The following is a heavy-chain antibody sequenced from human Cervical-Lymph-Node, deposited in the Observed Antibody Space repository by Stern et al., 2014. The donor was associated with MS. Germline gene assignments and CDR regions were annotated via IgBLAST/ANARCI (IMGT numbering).Heavy chain of an antibody. CDR1: GFPLSTTGEA. CDR3: AHRRPLPLGYDY. D-gene: IGHD1-26*01. J-gene: IGHJ4*02. Sequence: QVTLRESGPTLVKPTQTLTLTCTFSGFPLSTTGEAVGWIRQPPGKALEWLALIYWDDGKRYRPSLKNRLTITRDTSKNQVVITMTNMDPADTGTYYCAHRRPLPLGYDYWGQGILVTVSS. CDR2: IYWDDGK. V-gene: IGHV2-5*02.